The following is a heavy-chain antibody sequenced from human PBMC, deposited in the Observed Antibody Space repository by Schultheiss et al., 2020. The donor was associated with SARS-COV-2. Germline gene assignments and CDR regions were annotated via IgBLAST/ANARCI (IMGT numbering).Heavy chain of an antibody. Sequence: SETLSLTCAVSGGSISSGGYSWSWIRQPPGKGLEWIGYIYHSGSTYYNPSLKSRVTISVDTSKNQFSLKLSSVTAADTAVYYCARGRVVVVPAAISSGMDVWGQGTTVTVSS. CDR1: GGSISSGGYS. CDR3: ARGRVVVVPAAISSGMDV. D-gene: IGHD2-2*02. CDR2: IYHSGST. J-gene: IGHJ6*02. V-gene: IGHV4-30-2*01.